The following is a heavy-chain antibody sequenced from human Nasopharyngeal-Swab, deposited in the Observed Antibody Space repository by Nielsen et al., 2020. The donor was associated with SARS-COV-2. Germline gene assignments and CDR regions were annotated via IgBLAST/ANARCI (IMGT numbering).Heavy chain of an antibody. CDR2: IGTAGDT. V-gene: IGHV3-13*04. CDR3: AKCLAYRYYYYGMGV. D-gene: IGHD2-2*02. CDR1: GFTFSSYD. J-gene: IGHJ6*02. Sequence: GESLKISCAASGFTFSSYDMHWVRQATGKGLEWVSAIGTAGDTYYPGSVKGRFTISRDNSGDTLYLEMHSLRTDDTAVYYCAKCLAYRYYYYGMGVWGPGTTVTVSS.